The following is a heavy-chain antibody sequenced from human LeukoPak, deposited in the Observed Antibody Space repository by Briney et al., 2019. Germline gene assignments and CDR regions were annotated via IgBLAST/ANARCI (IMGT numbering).Heavy chain of an antibody. V-gene: IGHV4-39*01. CDR1: GGSISSSSSD. J-gene: IGHJ4*02. D-gene: IGHD1-26*01. CDR2: MYYTGST. Sequence: SDTLSLTWTVSGGSISSSSSDWGWIRQPPGKGLEYIGYMYYTGSTYYNRSLKSRFTICVDRHKSQFSLELSSVTAADTAVYYCARSGSGSYYGDYFDYWGQGFLVTVSS. CDR3: ARSGSGSYYGDYFDY.